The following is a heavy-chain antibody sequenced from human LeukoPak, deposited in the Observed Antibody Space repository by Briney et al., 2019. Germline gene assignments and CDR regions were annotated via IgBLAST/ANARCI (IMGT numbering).Heavy chain of an antibody. Sequence: ASVKVSCKASGYIFTNYDINWVRQAPGQGLEWMGIINPSGGSTSYAQKFQGRVTMTRDTSTSTVYMELSSLRSEDTAVYYCAREVRLTMVRGVSHFDYWGQGTLVTVSS. CDR2: INPSGGST. D-gene: IGHD3-10*01. CDR3: AREVRLTMVRGVSHFDY. J-gene: IGHJ4*02. CDR1: GYIFTNYD. V-gene: IGHV1-46*01.